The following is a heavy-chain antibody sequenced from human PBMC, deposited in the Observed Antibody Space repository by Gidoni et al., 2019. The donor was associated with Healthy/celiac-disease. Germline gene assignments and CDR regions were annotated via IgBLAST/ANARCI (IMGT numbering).Heavy chain of an antibody. CDR1: GGSISSYY. CDR2: IYYSGST. CDR3: ARALHCSSTSCYSVWWFDP. D-gene: IGHD2-2*02. Sequence: QVQLQESGPGLVKPSETLSLTCTVSGGSISSYYWSWIRQPPGKGLEWIGYIYYSGSTNYNPSLKSRVTISVDTSKNQFSLKLSSVTAADTAVYYCARALHCSSTSCYSVWWFDPWGQGTLVTVSS. V-gene: IGHV4-59*01. J-gene: IGHJ5*02.